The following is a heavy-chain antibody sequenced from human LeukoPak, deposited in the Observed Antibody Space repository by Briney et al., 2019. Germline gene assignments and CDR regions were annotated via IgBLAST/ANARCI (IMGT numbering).Heavy chain of an antibody. CDR1: GFTFSSYA. D-gene: IGHD5-18*01. V-gene: IGHV3-30-3*01. CDR3: ARDLYSYGYREVSGTDY. CDR2: ISYDGSNK. J-gene: IGHJ4*02. Sequence: PGGSLRLSCAASGFTFSSYAMHWVRQAPGKGLEWVAVISYDGSNKYYADSVKGRFTISRDNSKNTLYLQMNSLRAEDTAVYYCARDLYSYGYREVSGTDYWGQGTLVTVSS.